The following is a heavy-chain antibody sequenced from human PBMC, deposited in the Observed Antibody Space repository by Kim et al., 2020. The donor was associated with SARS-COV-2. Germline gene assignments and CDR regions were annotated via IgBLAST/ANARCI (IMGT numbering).Heavy chain of an antibody. Sequence: GGSLRLSCAASGFTFSSYAMSWVRQAPGKGLEWVSAISGSGGSTYYADSVKGRFTISRDNSKNTLYLQMNSLRAEDTAVYYCTKDESRITIFGVVTRYGMDVWGQGTTVTVSS. J-gene: IGHJ6*02. CDR2: ISGSGGST. CDR1: GFTFSSYA. CDR3: TKDESRITIFGVVTRYGMDV. V-gene: IGHV3-23*01. D-gene: IGHD3-3*01.